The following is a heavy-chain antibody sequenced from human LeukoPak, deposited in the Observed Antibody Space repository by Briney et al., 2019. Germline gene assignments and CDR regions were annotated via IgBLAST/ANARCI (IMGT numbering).Heavy chain of an antibody. CDR1: GFTFSSYS. CDR3: AKVASSGWYGEFDY. J-gene: IGHJ4*02. V-gene: IGHV3-21*01. D-gene: IGHD6-19*01. Sequence: GGSLRLSCAASGFTFSSYSMNWVRQAPGKGLEWVSSISSSSSYIYYADSVKGRFTISRDNAKNSLYLQMNSLRAEDTAVYYCAKVASSGWYGEFDYWGQGTLVTVSS. CDR2: ISSSSSYI.